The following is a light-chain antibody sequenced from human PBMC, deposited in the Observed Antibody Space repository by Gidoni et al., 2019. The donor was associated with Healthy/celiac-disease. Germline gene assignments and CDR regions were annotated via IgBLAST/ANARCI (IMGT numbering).Light chain of an antibody. CDR3: QQYGSSPRT. CDR1: QSVSSSY. J-gene: IGKJ1*01. CDR2: GAS. V-gene: IGKV3-20*01. Sequence: EIVLTTSPGTRSLSPGERATLSCRASQSVSSSYLAWYQQKPGQAPRLLIYGASSRATGIPDRFSGSGSGTDFTLTISRLEPEDFAVYYCQQYGSSPRTFGQGTKVEIK.